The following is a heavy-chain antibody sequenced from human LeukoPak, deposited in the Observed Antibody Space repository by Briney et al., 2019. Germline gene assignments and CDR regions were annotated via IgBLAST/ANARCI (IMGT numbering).Heavy chain of an antibody. CDR3: AREEMDDYVWGSYPNPFDY. Sequence: GGSLRLSCAASGFTFSSYAMHWFRQAPGKGLEWVAVISYDGSNKYYADSVKGRFTISRDNSKSTLYLQMNSLRAEDTAVYYCAREEMDDYVWGSYPNPFDYWGQGTLVTVSS. J-gene: IGHJ4*02. D-gene: IGHD3-16*01. CDR2: ISYDGSNK. CDR1: GFTFSSYA. V-gene: IGHV3-30-3*01.